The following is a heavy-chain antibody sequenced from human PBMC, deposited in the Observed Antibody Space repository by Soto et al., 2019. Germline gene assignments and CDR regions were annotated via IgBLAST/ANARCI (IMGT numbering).Heavy chain of an antibody. CDR2: IWYDGRYE. CDR3: ARAPYPQDAFDI. V-gene: IGHV3-33*01. CDR1: GFNFNSYG. D-gene: IGHD3-16*01. Sequence: QVYLVESGGGVVQPGRSLRLSCAASGFNFNSYGMQWVRQAPGKGLEWLAFIWYDGRYEYYADSVKGRFTISRDDLKETPPLEMHRLRAEDTAVYYCARAPYPQDAFDIWGQGTMVTVSS. J-gene: IGHJ3*02.